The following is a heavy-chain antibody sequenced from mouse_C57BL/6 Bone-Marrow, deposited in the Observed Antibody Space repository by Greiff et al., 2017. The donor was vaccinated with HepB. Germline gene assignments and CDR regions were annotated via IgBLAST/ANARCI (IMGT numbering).Heavy chain of an antibody. Sequence: EVKVVESGGDLVKPGGSLKLSCAASGFTFSSYGMSWVRQTPDKRLEWVATISSGGSYTYYPDSVKGRFTISRDNAKNTLYLQMSSLKSEDTAMYYCARHYYDYDWFAYWGQGTLVTVSA. CDR1: GFTFSSYG. D-gene: IGHD2-4*01. CDR3: ARHYYDYDWFAY. V-gene: IGHV5-6*01. CDR2: ISSGGSYT. J-gene: IGHJ3*01.